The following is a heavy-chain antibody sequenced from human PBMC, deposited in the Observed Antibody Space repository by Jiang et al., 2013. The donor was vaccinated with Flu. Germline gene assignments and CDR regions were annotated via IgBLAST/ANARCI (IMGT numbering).Heavy chain of an antibody. CDR3: ARAHRDYHDNSVVWGWFDT. CDR1: GFTFSTYG. V-gene: IGHV3-33*01. Sequence: VQLLESGGGVVQPERSLRLSCAASGFTFSTYGIHWVRQAPGKGLEWVALVWYDGTNKFYADSVKGRFTISRDNSKNTVYLQMNSLRAEDTAVYYCARAHRDYHDNSVVWGWFDTWGQGTLVTVSS. D-gene: IGHD3-22*01. CDR2: VWYDGTNK. J-gene: IGHJ5*02.